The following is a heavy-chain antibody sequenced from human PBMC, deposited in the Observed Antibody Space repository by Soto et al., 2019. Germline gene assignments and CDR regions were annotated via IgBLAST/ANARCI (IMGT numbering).Heavy chain of an antibody. V-gene: IGHV1-3*01. Sequence: ASVKVSCKASGYTLTSYAMHWVRQAPGQRLEWMGWINAGNGNTKYSQKFQGRVTITRDTSASTAYMELSSLRSEDTAVYYCARFKGPPYYYYGMDVWGQGTTVTVSS. CDR2: INAGNGNT. CDR3: ARFKGPPYYYYGMDV. J-gene: IGHJ6*02. CDR1: GYTLTSYA.